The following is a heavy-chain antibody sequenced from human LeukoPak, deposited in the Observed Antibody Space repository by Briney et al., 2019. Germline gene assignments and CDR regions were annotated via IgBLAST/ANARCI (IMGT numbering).Heavy chain of an antibody. V-gene: IGHV3-30-3*01. CDR1: GFTFSSYA. D-gene: IGHD2-2*02. CDR2: ISYDGSNK. J-gene: IGHJ4*02. CDR3: ASSYLYSPTDY. Sequence: GGSLRLSCAASGFTFSSYAMHWVRQAPGKGLEWVAVISYDGSNKYYADSVKGRFTISRDNSKNTLYLQMNSPRAEDTAVYYCASSYLYSPTDYWGQGTLVTVSS.